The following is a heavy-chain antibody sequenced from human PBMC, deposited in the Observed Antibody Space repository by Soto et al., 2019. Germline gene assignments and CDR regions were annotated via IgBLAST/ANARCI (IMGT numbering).Heavy chain of an antibody. CDR3: AKGPTIEFETPFDY. D-gene: IGHD5-12*01. J-gene: IGHJ4*02. CDR2: ISGSGGST. Sequence: AGRSLRLSCAASGFTFSSYAMSWVRQAPGKGLEWVSAISGSGGSTYYADSVKGRFTISRDNSKNTLYLQMNSLRAEDTAVYYCAKGPTIEFETPFDYWGQGTLVTXSS. V-gene: IGHV3-23*01. CDR1: GFTFSSYA.